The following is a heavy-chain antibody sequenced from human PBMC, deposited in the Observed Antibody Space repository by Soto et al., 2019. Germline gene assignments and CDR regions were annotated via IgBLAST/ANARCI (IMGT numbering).Heavy chain of an antibody. CDR1: GFTFSSYA. J-gene: IGHJ4*02. Sequence: EVQLVESGGGLVQPGESLRLSCAASGFTFSSYAMSWVRQAPGKGLEWVSAISGSGGSTYYADSVKGRFTISRDNSKNTLYLQMNSLRAADTAAYYCAKGQRGCSSTSCYEDYWGQGTLFTVSS. V-gene: IGHV3-23*04. D-gene: IGHD2-2*01. CDR3: AKGQRGCSSTSCYEDY. CDR2: ISGSGGST.